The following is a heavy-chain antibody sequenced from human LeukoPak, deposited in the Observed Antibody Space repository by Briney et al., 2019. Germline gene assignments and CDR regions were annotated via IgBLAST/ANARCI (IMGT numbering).Heavy chain of an antibody. CDR1: GFTFSSYD. V-gene: IGHV3-13*01. D-gene: IGHD6-13*01. Sequence: GGSLRLSCAASGFTFSSYDMHWDRQATGKGLEWVSAIGTAGDTYYPGSVKGRFTISRENAKNSLYLQMNSLRAGDMAVYYCARGEVAAAGGYYYYGMDVWGQGTTVTVSS. J-gene: IGHJ6*02. CDR3: ARGEVAAAGGYYYYGMDV. CDR2: IGTAGDT.